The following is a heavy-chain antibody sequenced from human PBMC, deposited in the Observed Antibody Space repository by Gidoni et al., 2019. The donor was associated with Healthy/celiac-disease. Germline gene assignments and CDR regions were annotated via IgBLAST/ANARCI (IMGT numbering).Heavy chain of an antibody. J-gene: IGHJ3*02. CDR1: GFPFSSHA. D-gene: IGHD6-19*01. CDR3: ARDIQLSVAGHGDDAFDI. V-gene: IGHV3-30-3*01. CDR2: ISYDGSNK. Sequence: QVQLVESGGGVVQPGRSLRLSCAASGFPFSSHAMHWVRQAPGKGLEWVAVISYDGSNKYYADSVKGRFTISRDNSKNTLYLQMNSLRAEDTAVYYCARDIQLSVAGHGDDAFDIWGQGTMVTVSS.